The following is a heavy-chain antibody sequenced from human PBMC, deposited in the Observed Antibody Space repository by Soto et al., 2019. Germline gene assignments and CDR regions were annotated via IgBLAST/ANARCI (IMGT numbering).Heavy chain of an antibody. CDR3: AVYYGSGNIWSDVGY. Sequence: GASVKVSCKASGGTFSSYAISWVRQAPGQGLEWMGGIIPIFGTANYAQKFQGRVTITADKSTSTAYMELSSLRSEDTAVYYCAVYYGSGNIWSDVGYWGQGTLVTVSS. J-gene: IGHJ4*02. CDR1: GGTFSSYA. CDR2: IIPIFGTA. V-gene: IGHV1-69*06. D-gene: IGHD3-10*01.